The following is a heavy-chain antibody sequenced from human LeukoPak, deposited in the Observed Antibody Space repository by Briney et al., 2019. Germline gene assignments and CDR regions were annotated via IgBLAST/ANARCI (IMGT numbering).Heavy chain of an antibody. Sequence: GASVEVSCKASGYTFTSYYMHWVRQAPGQGLEWMGIINPSGDSTSYAQKFQGRVTMTGDTSTSTVYMELSSLRSEDTAVYYCARDSLMITFGGVIVPVAVWGQGTMVTVSS. CDR3: ARDSLMITFGGVIVPVAV. CDR1: GYTFTSYY. CDR2: INPSGDST. V-gene: IGHV1-46*01. J-gene: IGHJ3*01. D-gene: IGHD3-16*02.